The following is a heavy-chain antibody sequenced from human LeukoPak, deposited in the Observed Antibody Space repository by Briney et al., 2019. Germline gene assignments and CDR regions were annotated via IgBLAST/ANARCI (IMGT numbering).Heavy chain of an antibody. CDR3: AREILTGYYAYYYYYMDV. D-gene: IGHD3-9*01. V-gene: IGHV4-59*01. J-gene: IGHJ6*03. Sequence: SETLSLTCTVSGGSISSYYWSWIRQPPGKGLEWIGYIYYSGSTNYNPSLKSRVTISVDTSKDQFSLKLSSVTAADTAVYYCAREILTGYYAYYYYYMDVWGKGTTVTVSS. CDR2: IYYSGST. CDR1: GGSISSYY.